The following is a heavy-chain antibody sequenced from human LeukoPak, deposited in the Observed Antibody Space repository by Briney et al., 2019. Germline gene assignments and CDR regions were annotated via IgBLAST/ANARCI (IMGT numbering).Heavy chain of an antibody. J-gene: IGHJ4*02. V-gene: IGHV3-30*02. CDR1: GFIFSSYG. CDR3: ARLSSSGNYSPIDY. D-gene: IGHD1-26*01. Sequence: PGGSLRLSCAASGFIFSSYGMHWVRQAPGKGLEWVAFIRYDGSIKYYADSVKGRFTISRDNAKNSLYLQMNSLRAEDTALYYCARLSSSGNYSPIDYWGQGTLVTVSS. CDR2: IRYDGSIK.